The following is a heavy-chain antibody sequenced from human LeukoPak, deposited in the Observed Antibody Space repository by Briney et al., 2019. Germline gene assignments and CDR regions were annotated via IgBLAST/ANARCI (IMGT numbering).Heavy chain of an antibody. Sequence: PGGSLRLSCAASKFTFTNYWMSWVRLAPGKGLEWVANIKQDGSERYYVDSVKDRFTISRDNTENLLYLQMNSLRAEDTAVYYCARDIRLSYVGSTYFDHWGQGTLVTVSS. D-gene: IGHD1-26*01. J-gene: IGHJ4*02. V-gene: IGHV3-7*05. CDR2: IKQDGSER. CDR3: ARDIRLSYVGSTYFDH. CDR1: KFTFTNYW.